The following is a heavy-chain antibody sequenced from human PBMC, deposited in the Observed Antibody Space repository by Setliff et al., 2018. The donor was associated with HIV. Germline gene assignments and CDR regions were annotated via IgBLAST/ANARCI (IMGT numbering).Heavy chain of an antibody. J-gene: IGHJ4*02. CDR1: GGSIRSNSYY. V-gene: IGHV4-39*01. D-gene: IGHD5-12*01. Sequence: SETLSLTCNVSGGSIRSNSYYWGWIRQPPGKRLEWIGSIYYSGRTFYNPSLKSRVSISVDTSKNQFSLKLSSVTAADTAVYYCARNSGWLDYWGQGTLVTVSS. CDR2: IYYSGRT. CDR3: ARNSGWLDY.